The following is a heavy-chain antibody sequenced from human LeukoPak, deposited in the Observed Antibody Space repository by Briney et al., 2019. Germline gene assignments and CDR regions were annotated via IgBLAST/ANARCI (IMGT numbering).Heavy chain of an antibody. Sequence: SETLSLTCAVYGGSFRDYYWSWIRQPPGKGLEWIGEINHSGSTNYNPSLKSRVTISLDTSKNQFSLKLTSVTAADTAVYYCTKAPYLSSGSWGQGILVAVSS. V-gene: IGHV4-34*01. D-gene: IGHD3-22*01. J-gene: IGHJ3*01. CDR1: GGSFRDYY. CDR3: TKAPYLSSGS. CDR2: INHSGST.